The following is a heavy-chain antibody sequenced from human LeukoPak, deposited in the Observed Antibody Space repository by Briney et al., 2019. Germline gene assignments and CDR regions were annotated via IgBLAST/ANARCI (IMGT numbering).Heavy chain of an antibody. CDR1: GFTFSSYG. V-gene: IGHV3-21*01. CDR3: AELGITMIGGV. D-gene: IGHD3-10*02. J-gene: IGHJ6*04. Sequence: GGSLRLSCAASGFTFSSYGMHWVRQAPGKGLEWASSISSSSSYIYYADSVKGRFTISRDNAKNSLYLQMNSLRAEDTAVYYCAELGITMIGGVWGKGTTVTISS. CDR2: ISSSSSYI.